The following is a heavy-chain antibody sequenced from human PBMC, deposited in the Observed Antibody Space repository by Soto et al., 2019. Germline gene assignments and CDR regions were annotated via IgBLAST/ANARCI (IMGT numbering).Heavy chain of an antibody. CDR3: ARGGREQWLAQNWFDL. CDR2: IIPIFGTA. J-gene: IGHJ5*02. V-gene: IGHV1-69*13. Sequence: SVKVSCQDSGGTFSSYAISWVRQAPGQGLEWMGGIIPIFGTANYAQKFQGRVTITADESTSTAYMELRSLRAEDTDVYYCARGGREQWLAQNWFDLWGQGTLVTVSS. CDR1: GGTFSSYA. D-gene: IGHD6-19*01.